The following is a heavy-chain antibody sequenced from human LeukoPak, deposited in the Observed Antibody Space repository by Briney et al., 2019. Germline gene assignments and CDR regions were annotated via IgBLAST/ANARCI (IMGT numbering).Heavy chain of an antibody. V-gene: IGHV4-34*01. J-gene: IGHJ4*02. CDR1: GGSFSENY. CDR3: ARVRGMIVVARRLYFDY. CDR2: INHSGST. Sequence: ETLSLTCAVYGGSFSENYWTWTWIRQPPGKGLEWIGEINHSGSTNYNPSLKSRVTISVDTSKNQFSLKLSSVTAADTAVCYCARVRGMIVVARRLYFDYWGQGTLVTVSS. D-gene: IGHD3-22*01.